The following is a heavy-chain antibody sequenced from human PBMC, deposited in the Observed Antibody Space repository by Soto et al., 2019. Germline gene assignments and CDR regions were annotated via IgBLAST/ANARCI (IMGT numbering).Heavy chain of an antibody. J-gene: IGHJ4*02. D-gene: IGHD3-10*01. CDR3: VRGPRPSSVGTGAF. Sequence: EVQLVESGGGLVQPGGSLRLSCAASGFVFSMYWMHWVRQAPGKGLEWVSRISDDGSTIHYADSVKGRFSISRDNAQDILFLEMTALRDDDTAVYYCVRGPRPSSVGTGAFWGQGFPVTDSS. V-gene: IGHV3-74*01. CDR2: ISDDGSTI. CDR1: GFVFSMYW.